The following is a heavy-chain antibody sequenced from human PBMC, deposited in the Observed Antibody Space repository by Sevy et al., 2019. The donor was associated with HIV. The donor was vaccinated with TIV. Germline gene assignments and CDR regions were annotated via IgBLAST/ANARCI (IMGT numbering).Heavy chain of an antibody. V-gene: IGHV3-48*02. CDR2: ISSSTTTI. CDR3: AGGDSSIAARRYYYGMDV. CDR1: GFTFSTYS. Sequence: GGSLRLSCAASGFTFSTYSMNWVRQAPGKGLEWVSYISSSTTTIYYADSVKGRFTISRDNAKNSLYLQMNSLRDEDTAVYYCAGGDSSIAARRYYYGMDVWGQGTTVTVSS. D-gene: IGHD6-6*01. J-gene: IGHJ6*02.